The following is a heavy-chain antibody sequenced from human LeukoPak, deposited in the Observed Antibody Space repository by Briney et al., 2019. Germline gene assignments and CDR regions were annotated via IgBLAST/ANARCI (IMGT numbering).Heavy chain of an antibody. CDR3: ARGRLYRFGELTSSHYFDY. J-gene: IGHJ4*02. D-gene: IGHD3-10*01. Sequence: SETLTLMCSVSGYSITRGYDWGWIRQSPEKGLQWIASMHHSGAAYYNPSLKSRVTISVDTSKNQFSLKLSSVTAADTAVYYCARGRLYRFGELTSSHYFDYWGQGTLVTVSS. V-gene: IGHV4-38-2*02. CDR1: GYSITRGYD. CDR2: MHHSGAA.